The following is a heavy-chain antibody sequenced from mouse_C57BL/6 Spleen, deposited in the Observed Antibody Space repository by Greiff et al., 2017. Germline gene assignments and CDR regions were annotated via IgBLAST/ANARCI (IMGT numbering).Heavy chain of an antibody. D-gene: IGHD2-2*01. CDR2: INYDGSST. CDR1: GFTFSDYY. J-gene: IGHJ4*01. CDR3: ARVRIYYGYDENSGIYAMDY. V-gene: IGHV5-16*01. Sequence: EVKLVESEGGLVQPGSSMKLSCTASGFTFSDYYMAWVRQVPEKGLEWVANINYDGSSTYYLDSLKSRFIISRDNAKNILYLQMSSLKSEDTATYYCARVRIYYGYDENSGIYAMDYWGQGTSVTVSS.